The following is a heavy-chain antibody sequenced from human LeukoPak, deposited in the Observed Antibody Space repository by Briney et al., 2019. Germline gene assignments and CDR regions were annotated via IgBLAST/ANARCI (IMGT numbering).Heavy chain of an antibody. Sequence: ETLSLTCTVSGGSISSSSYHWGWVRQPPGKGLEWVSIISNSGGISVYADSVKGRFTISRDNSKNTLYLQMSSLRAEDTAVYYCAVEGFDIWGHGTMVTVSS. CDR2: ISNSGGIS. CDR1: GGSISSSSYH. D-gene: IGHD1-1*01. J-gene: IGHJ3*02. V-gene: IGHV3-23*01. CDR3: AVEGFDI.